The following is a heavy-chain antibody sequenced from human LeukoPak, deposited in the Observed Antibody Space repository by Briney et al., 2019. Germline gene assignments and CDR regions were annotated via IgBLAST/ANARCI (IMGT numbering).Heavy chain of an antibody. J-gene: IGHJ5*02. CDR2: ISNGDSTI. D-gene: IGHD6-6*01. Sequence: GGSLRLSYAASGFSVNAYAMTWVRQSPGKGLEWLSYISNGDSTIDYADSVKGRFSVSRDNAQNSLFLQMTSLRADDSAVYYCARVEWQLASPRFDPWGQGTLVTVSS. CDR3: ARVEWQLASPRFDP. V-gene: IGHV3-48*04. CDR1: GFSVNAYA.